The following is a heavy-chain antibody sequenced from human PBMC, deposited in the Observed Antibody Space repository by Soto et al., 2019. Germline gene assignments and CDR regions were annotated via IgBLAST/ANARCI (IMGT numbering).Heavy chain of an antibody. D-gene: IGHD3-9*01. Sequence: QVQLEQSGAEVKKPGASVKLSCKASGYTYTSYDVIWVRQAPGQGLEWMGWISTYNGDTRYAQKLQGRVTMTSDTSATTAYLELRRLTSDDTALYYCAREGERFRYLRHWGQGTLVTASS. CDR2: ISTYNGDT. CDR3: AREGERFRYLRH. V-gene: IGHV1-18*01. J-gene: IGHJ4*02. CDR1: GYTYTSYD.